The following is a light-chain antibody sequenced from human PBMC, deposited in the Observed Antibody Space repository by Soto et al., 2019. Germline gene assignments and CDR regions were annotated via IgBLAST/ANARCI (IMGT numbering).Light chain of an antibody. V-gene: IGLV2-14*03. Sequence: QSVLTQPASVSGSPGQSITISCTGTSSDVGGYNYVSWYQQHPGKVPKLMIYEVFRRPPGISDRFSGSKSGSTASLTISGLQAEDEADYYCCSYTTTSTFVFGGGTKVTVL. CDR3: CSYTTTSTFV. J-gene: IGLJ3*02. CDR2: EVF. CDR1: SSDVGGYNY.